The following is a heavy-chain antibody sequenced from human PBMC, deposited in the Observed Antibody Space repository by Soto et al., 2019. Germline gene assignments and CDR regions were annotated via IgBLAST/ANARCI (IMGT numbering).Heavy chain of an antibody. CDR3: AKDKMGSGWFSGYFDY. V-gene: IGHV3-9*01. CDR2: ISWNSGSI. J-gene: IGHJ4*02. CDR1: GFTFDDYA. Sequence: GGSLRLSCAASGFTFDDYAMHWVRQAPGKGLEWVSGISWNSGSIGYADSVKGRFTISRDNAKNSLYLQMNSLRAEDTALYYCAKDKMGSGWFSGYFDYWGQGTLVTVSS. D-gene: IGHD6-19*01.